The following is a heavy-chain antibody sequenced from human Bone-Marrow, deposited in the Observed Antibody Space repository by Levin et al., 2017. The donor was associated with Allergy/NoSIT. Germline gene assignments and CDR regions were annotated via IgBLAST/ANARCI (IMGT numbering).Heavy chain of an antibody. J-gene: IGHJ3*02. Sequence: KPSETLSLTCSVSGDSITTSDYLWGWIRQSPGKGLEWIASMYSSGITHYNPSLKSRVTISVDTSKNQFFLKLSSVTAPDTAIYYCARHSERTLIRTHEQAFHIWGQGTLVTVSS. D-gene: IGHD3-16*01. CDR1: GDSITTSDYL. CDR3: ARHSERTLIRTHEQAFHI. CDR2: MYSSGIT. V-gene: IGHV4-39*01.